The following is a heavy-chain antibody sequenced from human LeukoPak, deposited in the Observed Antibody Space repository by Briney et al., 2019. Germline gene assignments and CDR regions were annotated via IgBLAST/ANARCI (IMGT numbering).Heavy chain of an antibody. D-gene: IGHD6-19*01. CDR3: ARGAVAGTDYYYYYGMDV. CDR2: ISAYNGNT. Sequence: GASVTVSCKASGYTFTSYGISWVRQAPGQGLEWMGWISAYNGNTNYAQKLQGRVTMTTDTSTSTAYMELRSLRSDDTAVYYCARGAVAGTDYYYYYGMDVWGQGTTVTVSS. J-gene: IGHJ6*02. CDR1: GYTFTSYG. V-gene: IGHV1-18*01.